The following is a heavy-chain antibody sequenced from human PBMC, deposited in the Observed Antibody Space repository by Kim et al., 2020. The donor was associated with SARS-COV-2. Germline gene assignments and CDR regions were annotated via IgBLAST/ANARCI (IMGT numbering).Heavy chain of an antibody. CDR2: NT. J-gene: IGHJ6*02. CDR3: ASGNGGMDV. V-gene: IGHV1-8*01. Sequence: NTGYAQKFQGRVTMTRNTSISTAYMELSSLRSEDTAVYYCASGNGGMDVWGQGTTVTVSS.